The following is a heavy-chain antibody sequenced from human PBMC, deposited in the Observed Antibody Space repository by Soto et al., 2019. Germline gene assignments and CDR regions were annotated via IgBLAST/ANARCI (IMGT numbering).Heavy chain of an antibody. J-gene: IGHJ5*02. CDR2: INSDGSRT. CDR3: ARVLTGSWKWFDP. Sequence: EVQLVESGGGLVQPGESLRLSCAASGFTFSSYWMHWVRQAPGKGLVWVSRINSDGSRTNYADSVKGRFTVSRDNAKNTQYLQMNSLRAEDTALNYFARVLTGSWKWFDPWGQGTLVTVSS. CDR1: GFTFSSYW. D-gene: IGHD6-13*01. V-gene: IGHV3-74*01.